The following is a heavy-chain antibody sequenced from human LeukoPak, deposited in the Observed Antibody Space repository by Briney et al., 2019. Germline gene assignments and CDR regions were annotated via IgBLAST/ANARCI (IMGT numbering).Heavy chain of an antibody. Sequence: GGSLRLSCAASGFTFSSYWMHWVRQAPGKGLVWVSRINSDGGSITYADSVKGRFTISRDNAKSTLYLQMSSLRAEDTAVYFRLSAGSGFDHWGQGTLVTVSS. J-gene: IGHJ4*02. CDR3: LSAGSGFDH. D-gene: IGHD3-10*01. CDR2: INSDGGSI. V-gene: IGHV3-74*01. CDR1: GFTFSSYW.